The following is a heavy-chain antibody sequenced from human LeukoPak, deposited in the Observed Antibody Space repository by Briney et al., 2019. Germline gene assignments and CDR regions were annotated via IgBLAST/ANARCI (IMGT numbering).Heavy chain of an antibody. CDR3: ARHRTVYYDSSGYYSPLGY. CDR1: GGSISSSSYY. CDR2: IYYSGST. V-gene: IGHV4-39*01. J-gene: IGHJ4*02. D-gene: IGHD3-22*01. Sequence: SETLSLTCTVSGGSISSSSYYWGRIRQPPGKGLEWIGSIYYSGSTYYNPSLKSRVTISVDTSKNQFSLKLSSVTAADTAVYYCARHRTVYYDSSGYYSPLGYWGQGTLVTVSS.